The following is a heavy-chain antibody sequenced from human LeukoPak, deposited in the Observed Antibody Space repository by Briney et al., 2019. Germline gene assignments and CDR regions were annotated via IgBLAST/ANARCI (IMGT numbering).Heavy chain of an antibody. CDR2: IYYSGST. CDR3: ARSTAPYSSSWYYRSWNYFDY. J-gene: IGHJ4*02. D-gene: IGHD6-13*01. CDR1: GGSISSSSYY. V-gene: IGHV4-39*07. Sequence: KPSETLSLACTVSGGSISSSSYYWGWIRQPPGKGLEWIGSIYYSGSTYYNPSLKSRVTISVDTSKNQFSLKLSSVTAADTAVYYCARSTAPYSSSWYYRSWNYFDYWGQGTLVTVSS.